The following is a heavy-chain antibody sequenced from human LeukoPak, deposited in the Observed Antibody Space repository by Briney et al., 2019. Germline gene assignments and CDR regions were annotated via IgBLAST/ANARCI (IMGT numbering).Heavy chain of an antibody. CDR3: ASSGSYYGYYYYGMDV. J-gene: IGHJ6*02. CDR2: IKQDGSEK. Sequence: PGGSLRLSCAASGFTFSSYWMSWVRQAPGKGLEWVANIKQDGSEKYYVDSVKGRFTISRDNAKNSLYLQMNSLRAEDTAVYYCASSGSYYGYYYYGMDVWGQGTTVTVSS. D-gene: IGHD1-26*01. V-gene: IGHV3-7*01. CDR1: GFTFSSYW.